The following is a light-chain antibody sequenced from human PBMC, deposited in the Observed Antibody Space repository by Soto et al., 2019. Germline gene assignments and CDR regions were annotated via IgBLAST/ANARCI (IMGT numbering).Light chain of an antibody. CDR3: QQYGSSPWT. CDR2: GAS. J-gene: IGKJ1*01. V-gene: IGKV3-20*01. CDR1: QSVRGNY. Sequence: EIMLTQSPGTLSLSPGERATLSCRASQSVRGNYLAWHQQKPGQAPRLLIYGASSRATGIPDRFSGSGSGTDFTLTISRLEPEDFAVYYCQQYGSSPWTFGQGTKVEIK.